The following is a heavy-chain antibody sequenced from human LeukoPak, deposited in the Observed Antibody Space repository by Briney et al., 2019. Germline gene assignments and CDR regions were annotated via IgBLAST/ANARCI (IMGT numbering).Heavy chain of an antibody. Sequence: GGSLRLSCEAPGFTFSSYVMSWVRQAPGKGLEWVSAISGSGDTTYYADSVKGRFTISRDNSKNTLYLQMDTLRAEDTAVYYCARESVDYSSGWYCFDYWGQGTLVTVSS. D-gene: IGHD6-19*01. J-gene: IGHJ4*02. CDR3: ARESVDYSSGWYCFDY. V-gene: IGHV3-23*01. CDR2: ISGSGDTT. CDR1: GFTFSSYV.